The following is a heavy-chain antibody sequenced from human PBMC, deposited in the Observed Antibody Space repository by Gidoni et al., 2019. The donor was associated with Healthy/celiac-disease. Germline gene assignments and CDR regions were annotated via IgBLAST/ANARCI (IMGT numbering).Heavy chain of an antibody. J-gene: IGHJ6*02. V-gene: IGHV3-48*03. Sequence: EVQLVESGGGLVQPGGSLRLSCAASGFTFSSYEMNWVRQAPGKGLEWVSYISSSGSTIYYADSVKGRFTISRDNAKNSLYLQMNSLRAEDTAVYYCARAGFNHPLYYYYGMDVWGQGTTVTVSS. D-gene: IGHD3-10*01. CDR3: ARAGFNHPLYYYYGMDV. CDR1: GFTFSSYE. CDR2: ISSSGSTI.